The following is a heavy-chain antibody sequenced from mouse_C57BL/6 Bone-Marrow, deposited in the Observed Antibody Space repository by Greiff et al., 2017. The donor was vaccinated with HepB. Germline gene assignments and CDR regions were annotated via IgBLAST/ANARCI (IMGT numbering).Heavy chain of an antibody. D-gene: IGHD1-1*01. CDR2: IYPGDGDT. CDR1: GYAFSSSW. J-gene: IGHJ3*01. Sequence: QVQLQQSGPELVKPGASVKISCKASGYAFSSSWMNWVKQRPGKGLEWIGRIYPGDGDTNYNGKFKGKATLTADKSSSTAYMQLSSLTSEDSAVYFCARGDYGSRGFAYWGQGTLVTVSA. V-gene: IGHV1-82*01. CDR3: ARGDYGSRGFAY.